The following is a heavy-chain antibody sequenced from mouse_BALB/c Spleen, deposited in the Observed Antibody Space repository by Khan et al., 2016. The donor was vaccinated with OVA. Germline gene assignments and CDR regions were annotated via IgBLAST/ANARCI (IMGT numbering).Heavy chain of an antibody. CDR3: ARSCYDYGRGAWFAY. Sequence: QVQLKQSGPGLVAPSQSLSITCTVSGFSLDKYSVHWIRQSPGKGLEWLGVIWSAGSTDYNAALISRLTIPKDNSRCQVFFKVNSLQPNDTAIYDCARSCYDYGRGAWFAYWGQGTLVTVSA. CDR2: IWSAGST. D-gene: IGHD2-4*01. V-gene: IGHV2-2*02. CDR1: GFSLDKYS. J-gene: IGHJ3*01.